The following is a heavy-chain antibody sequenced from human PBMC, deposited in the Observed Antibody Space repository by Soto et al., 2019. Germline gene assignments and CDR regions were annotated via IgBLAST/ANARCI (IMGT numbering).Heavy chain of an antibody. CDR2: ISAYNGNT. CDR1: GYTFTSYG. D-gene: IGHD3-9*01. Sequence: ASVKVSCKASGYTFTSYGISWVRQAPGQGLERMGWISAYNGNTNYAQKLQGRVTMTTDTSTSTAYMELRSLRSDDTAVYYCARVVAAAPYDILTGYYKGWFDPWGQGTLVTV. V-gene: IGHV1-18*04. CDR3: ARVVAAAPYDILTGYYKGWFDP. J-gene: IGHJ5*02.